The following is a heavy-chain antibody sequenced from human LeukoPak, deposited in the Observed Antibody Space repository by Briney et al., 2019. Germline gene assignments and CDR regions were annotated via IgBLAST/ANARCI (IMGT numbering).Heavy chain of an antibody. CDR2: IYPGDSDT. CDR1: GYSFTSYW. V-gene: IGHV5-51*01. J-gene: IGHJ4*02. D-gene: IGHD6-13*01. CDR3: ARLFHYGSSEYYFDY. Sequence: GESLKISCKGSGYSFTSYWIGWVRQMPGKGLEWMGIIYPGDSDTRYSPSCQGQVTISADKSISTAYLQWSSLKASDTAMYYCARLFHYGSSEYYFDYWGQGTLVTVSS.